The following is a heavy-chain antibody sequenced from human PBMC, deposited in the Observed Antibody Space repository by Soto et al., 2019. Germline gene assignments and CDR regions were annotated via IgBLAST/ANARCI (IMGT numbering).Heavy chain of an antibody. J-gene: IGHJ5*02. V-gene: IGHV4-31*03. Sequence: SETLSLTCTVSGHSISSGGYYWSWILQHPGNGLEWIGYIYYSGSTYNNPSIKSRVTTSVDKSKTQFSLKLRSVTAADTAVYYCARAETAHPNWFDPWGQGTLVTVSS. D-gene: IGHD2-21*02. CDR1: GHSISSGGYY. CDR2: IYYSGST. CDR3: ARAETAHPNWFDP.